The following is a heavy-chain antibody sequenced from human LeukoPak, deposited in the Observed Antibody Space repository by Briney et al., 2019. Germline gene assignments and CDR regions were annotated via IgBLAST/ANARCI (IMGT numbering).Heavy chain of an antibody. CDR3: ARRENGYPYYFDY. J-gene: IGHJ4*02. V-gene: IGHV4-59*08. CDR2: IYYSGST. Sequence: SETLSLTCTVSGGSISSHYWTCIRQPPGKGLEWIGHIYYSGSTTYNPSLKSRVTISADTSKNQFSLKLSSVTAADTAVYYCARRENGYPYYFDYWGQGTLVTVSS. D-gene: IGHD5-24*01. CDR1: GGSISSHY.